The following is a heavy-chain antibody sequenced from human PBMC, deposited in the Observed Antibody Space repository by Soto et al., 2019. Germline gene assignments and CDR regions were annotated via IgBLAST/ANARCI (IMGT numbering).Heavy chain of an antibody. CDR2: ISYDGSNK. V-gene: IGHV3-30-3*01. J-gene: IGHJ4*02. Sequence: SLRLSCAASGFTFSNYAMHWVRQAPGKGLEWVAVISYDGSNKYYADSVKGRFTISRDNSKNTLYLQMNSLRAEDTAVYYCARARRPNYYGSGSYYTFDYWGQGT. CDR3: ARARRPNYYGSGSYYTFDY. CDR1: GFTFSNYA. D-gene: IGHD3-10*01.